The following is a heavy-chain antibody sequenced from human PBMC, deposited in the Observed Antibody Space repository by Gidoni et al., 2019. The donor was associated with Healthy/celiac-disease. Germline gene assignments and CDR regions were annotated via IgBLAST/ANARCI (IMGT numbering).Heavy chain of an antibody. CDR3: ARYERIYDILTGFPYYFDY. CDR1: GYTFTSYG. Sequence: QVQLVQSGAEVKKPGASVKVSCKASGYTFTSYGISWVRQAPGQGLEWMGWISAYNGNTNYAQKLQGRVTMTTDTSTSTAYMELRSLRSDDTAVYYCARYERIYDILTGFPYYFDYWGQGTLVTVSS. V-gene: IGHV1-18*01. CDR2: ISAYNGNT. J-gene: IGHJ4*02. D-gene: IGHD3-9*01.